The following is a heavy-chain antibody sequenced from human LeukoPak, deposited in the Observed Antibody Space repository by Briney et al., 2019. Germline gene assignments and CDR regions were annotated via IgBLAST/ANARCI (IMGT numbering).Heavy chain of an antibody. CDR1: GGSISSSSDY. J-gene: IGHJ2*01. D-gene: IGHD6-25*01. V-gene: IGHV4-39*01. CDR2: IYYSGST. CDR3: ARLRSAKYWYFDL. Sequence: PSETLSLTCTVSGGSISSSSDYWGWIRQPPGKGLEWIGSIYYSGSTYYNPSLKSRVTISVDTSKNQFSLKLSSVTAADTAVYYCARLRSAKYWYFDLWGRGTLVTVSS.